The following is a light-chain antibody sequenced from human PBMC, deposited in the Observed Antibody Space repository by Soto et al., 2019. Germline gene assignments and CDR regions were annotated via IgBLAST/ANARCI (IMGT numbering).Light chain of an antibody. CDR1: QSISSY. Sequence: DIQMTQSPSSLSASVGDRVTITCRPSQSISSYLNWYQQKRGKAPKLLIYAASSLQSGVPSRFSGSGSVTDFTLTINSLQPEDSATYHCQQSYTTLSAFGQGTKVEIK. CDR2: AAS. V-gene: IGKV1-39*01. J-gene: IGKJ1*01. CDR3: QQSYTTLSA.